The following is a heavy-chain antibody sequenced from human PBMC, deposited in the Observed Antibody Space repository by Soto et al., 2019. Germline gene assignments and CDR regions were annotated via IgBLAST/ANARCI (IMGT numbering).Heavy chain of an antibody. V-gene: IGHV2-5*01. CDR1: GFSLSTSGVG. J-gene: IGHJ4*02. Sequence: SGPTLVNPTQTLTLTCTFSGFSLSTSGVGVGWIRQPPGKALEWLALIYWSDEKRYSPSLSSRLTITKDTSKNQVVLTMTNMDPVDTATYYCAHRRGADYKGCFHYWGQGTLVTVS. CDR2: IYWSDEK. D-gene: IGHD4-4*01. CDR3: AHRRGADYKGCFHY.